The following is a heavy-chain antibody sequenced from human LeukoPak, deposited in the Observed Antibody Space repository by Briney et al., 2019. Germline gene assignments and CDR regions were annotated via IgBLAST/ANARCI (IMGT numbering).Heavy chain of an antibody. CDR1: GGSISSNKYY. Sequence: SETLSLTCTVSGGSISSNKYYWGWIRQPPGKGLEWIGSIYYSGNTYYNPSLKSRVTISVDTSKNQFSLKLSSVTAADTAVYYCARPRQGDYYFDYWGQGTLVTVSS. D-gene: IGHD2-21*02. CDR3: ARPRQGDYYFDY. V-gene: IGHV4-39*01. J-gene: IGHJ4*02. CDR2: IYYSGNT.